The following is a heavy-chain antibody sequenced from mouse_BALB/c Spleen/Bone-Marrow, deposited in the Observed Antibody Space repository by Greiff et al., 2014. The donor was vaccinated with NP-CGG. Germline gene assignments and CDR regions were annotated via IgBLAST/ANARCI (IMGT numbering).Heavy chain of an antibody. J-gene: IGHJ4*01. V-gene: IGHV1-14*01. CDR2: INPYNDGT. CDR1: GYTFTSYV. CDR3: ARKLFFYSIDY. Sequence: VQLKESGPELVKPGASVKMSCKASGYTFTSYVMHWVKQKPGQGLEWIGYINPYNDGTKYKEKLKGKTTLTTDKSSKTAYMELSSLTSEDSAVSYFARKLFFYSIDYWGQGTSLTVSS. D-gene: IGHD1-1*01.